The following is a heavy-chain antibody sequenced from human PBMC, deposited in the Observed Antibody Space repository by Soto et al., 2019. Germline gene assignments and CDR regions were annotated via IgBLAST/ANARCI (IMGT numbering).Heavy chain of an antibody. Sequence: PSETLSLTCTVSGGSISSSSYYWGWIRQPPGKGLEWIGSIYYSGSTYYNPSLKSRVSISVDTSKNQFSLTLTSVTAADTAVYYCARDPANLALAVAYFDSWGQGTLVTVSS. CDR2: IYYSGST. CDR3: ARDPANLALAVAYFDS. V-gene: IGHV4-39*07. CDR1: GGSISSSSYY. J-gene: IGHJ4*02. D-gene: IGHD2-15*01.